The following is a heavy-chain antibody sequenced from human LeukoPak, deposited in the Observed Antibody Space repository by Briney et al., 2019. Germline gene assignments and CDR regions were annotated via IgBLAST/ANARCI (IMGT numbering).Heavy chain of an antibody. CDR2: ISGSGAGT. D-gene: IGHD7-27*01. J-gene: IGHJ4*02. CDR3: ARGPTGELDY. CDR1: GFTFSSYA. V-gene: IGHV3-23*01. Sequence: HPGGSLRLSCVASGFTFSSYAMSWVRQAPGKGLEWVSGISGSGAGTYYADSVKGRFTISRDNSKNSLCLQMNSLRAEDTAVYYCARGPTGELDYWGQGTLVTVSS.